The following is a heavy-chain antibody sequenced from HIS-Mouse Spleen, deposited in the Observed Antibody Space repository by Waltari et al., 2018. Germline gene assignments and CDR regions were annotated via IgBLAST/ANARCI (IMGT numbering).Heavy chain of an antibody. Sequence: QLQLQESGPGLVKPSETLSLTRTVSGGSISSSIYYWGWLRQPPGKGLEWIGSIYYSGRTYYNPSLKSRVTISVDTSKNQFSLKLSSVTAADTAVYYCAREIPYSSSWYDWYFDLWGRGTLVTVSS. V-gene: IGHV4-39*07. CDR3: AREIPYSSSWYDWYFDL. J-gene: IGHJ2*01. CDR1: GGSISSSIYY. CDR2: IYYSGRT. D-gene: IGHD6-13*01.